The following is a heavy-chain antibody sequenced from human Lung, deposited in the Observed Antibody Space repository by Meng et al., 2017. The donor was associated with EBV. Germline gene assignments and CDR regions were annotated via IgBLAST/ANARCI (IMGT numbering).Heavy chain of an antibody. CDR3: ARASRVLGGSDY. Sequence: QVQLVQSGAEVKKPGASVKVSCKASGYTFTNYYMHWVRQAPGQGLEWMGIINTSVGYTSHAQKFQGRVTMTRDTSTSTVHMEVSSLRSADTAVYYCARASRVLGGSDYWGQGTLVTVSS. CDR1: GYTFTNYY. V-gene: IGHV1-46*01. J-gene: IGHJ4*02. D-gene: IGHD3-16*01. CDR2: INTSVGYT.